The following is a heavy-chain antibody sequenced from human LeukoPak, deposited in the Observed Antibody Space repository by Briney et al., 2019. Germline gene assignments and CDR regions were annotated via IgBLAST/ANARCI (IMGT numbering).Heavy chain of an antibody. CDR1: GYTFTGYF. CDR2: INPNSGGT. CDR3: ASSIVYCSSTSCYFN. Sequence: VSVNVSCKASGYTFTGYFMHWVRQAPGQGLEWMGWINPNSGGTDYAQKFQGRVTMTRDTSISTAYMELSRLRSDDTAVYYCASSIVYCSSTSCYFNWGQGTLVTVSS. V-gene: IGHV1-2*02. D-gene: IGHD2-2*01. J-gene: IGHJ4*02.